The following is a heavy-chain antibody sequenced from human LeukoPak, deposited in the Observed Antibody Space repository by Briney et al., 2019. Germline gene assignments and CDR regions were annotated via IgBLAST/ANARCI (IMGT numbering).Heavy chain of an antibody. Sequence: GGSPRLSCAASGFTFSAYWMSWVRQAPGKGLEWVAIIKPDGSDKYYVDSVEGRFTISRDNAKNSLYLQMNSLRAEDTAVYYCARDTVFGVITGPRMDVWGQGTTVTVSS. D-gene: IGHD3-3*01. V-gene: IGHV3-7*01. CDR3: ARDTVFGVITGPRMDV. CDR2: IKPDGSDK. CDR1: GFTFSAYW. J-gene: IGHJ6*02.